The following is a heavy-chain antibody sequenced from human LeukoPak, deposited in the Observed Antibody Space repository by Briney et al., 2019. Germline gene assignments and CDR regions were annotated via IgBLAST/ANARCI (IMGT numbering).Heavy chain of an antibody. D-gene: IGHD6-6*01. V-gene: IGHV6-1*01. Sequence: HSQTLSLTCAISGDTVSSNTAAWNWIRQSPSRGLEWLGRTYYRSKWNTDYAASVQNQITINPDTSTNQFSLQLKSATPEDTAVYYCSRQRSTSTYYFGLDVWGQGTTVTVSS. CDR3: SRQRSTSTYYFGLDV. J-gene: IGHJ6*02. CDR2: TYYRSKWNT. CDR1: GDTVSSNTAA.